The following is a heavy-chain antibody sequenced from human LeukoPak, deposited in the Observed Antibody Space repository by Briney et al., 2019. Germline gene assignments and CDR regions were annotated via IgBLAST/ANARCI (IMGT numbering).Heavy chain of an antibody. J-gene: IGHJ4*02. CDR1: GGSFSGYY. D-gene: IGHD6-13*01. V-gene: IGHV4-34*01. CDR3: AILAAAGLPSNEFDY. CDR2: INHSGST. Sequence: SETLSLTCAVYGGSFSGYYWSWIRQPPGKGLEWIGEINHSGSTNYNPSLKSRVTISVDTSKNQSSLKLSSVTAADTAVYYCAILAAAGLPSNEFDYWGQGTLVTVSS.